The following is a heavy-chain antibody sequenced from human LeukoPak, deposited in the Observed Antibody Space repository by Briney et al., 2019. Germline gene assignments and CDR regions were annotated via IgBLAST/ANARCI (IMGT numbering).Heavy chain of an antibody. Sequence: SETLSLTCTVSGYAITSGYYWGWVRQSPGKGLEWIGDVYHNGATFYNPSLKSRLSISVDTSKNQFSLNLSSVTAADTAVYYCARGVPYYYDSSGYYVFPIKDWFDPWGQGTLVTVSS. D-gene: IGHD3-22*01. CDR2: VYHNGAT. CDR1: GYAITSGYY. V-gene: IGHV4-38-2*02. CDR3: ARGVPYYYDSSGYYVFPIKDWFDP. J-gene: IGHJ5*02.